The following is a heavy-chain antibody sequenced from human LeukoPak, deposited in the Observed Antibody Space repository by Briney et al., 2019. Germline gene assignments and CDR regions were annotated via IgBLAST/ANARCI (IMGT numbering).Heavy chain of an antibody. J-gene: IGHJ6*03. D-gene: IGHD6-13*01. CDR3: ARGYSSSFGYYYYYMDV. CDR1: GGSISSSNW. V-gene: IGHV4-4*02. Sequence: PSETLSLTCAVSGGSISSSNWWGWVRQPPGKGLEWIGEIYHSGSTNYNPSLKSLVTISVDKSKNQSSLKLSSVTAADTAVYYCARGYSSSFGYYYYYMDVWGKGTTVTVSS. CDR2: IYHSGST.